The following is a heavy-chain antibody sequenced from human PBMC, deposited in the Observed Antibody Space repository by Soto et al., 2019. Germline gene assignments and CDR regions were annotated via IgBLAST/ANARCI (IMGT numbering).Heavy chain of an antibody. Sequence: SVKVSCKASGGTFSSYAISWVRQAPGQGLEWMGGIIPIFGTANYAQKFQGRVTITADESTSTAYMELSSLRSEDTAVYYCARDRQYSYDYYYYYYGMDVWGQGTTVTVSS. CDR1: GGTFSSYA. CDR2: IIPIFGTA. D-gene: IGHD5-18*01. V-gene: IGHV1-69*13. J-gene: IGHJ6*02. CDR3: ARDRQYSYDYYYYYYGMDV.